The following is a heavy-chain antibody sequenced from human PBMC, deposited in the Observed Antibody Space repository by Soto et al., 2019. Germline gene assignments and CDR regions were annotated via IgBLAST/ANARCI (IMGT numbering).Heavy chain of an antibody. V-gene: IGHV5-51*01. J-gene: IGHJ6*02. Sequence: GESLKISCKGSGYSFTTYWIAWVRQMPGKGLEWMGIINPGDSDIRYSPSFQGQVTTSADNSISTAYLQWSSLKASDTAMYYCARHEQFYYYYYGMDVWGQGTAVTVSS. CDR3: ARHEQFYYYYYGMDV. CDR1: GYSFTTYW. D-gene: IGHD4-4*01. CDR2: INPGDSDI.